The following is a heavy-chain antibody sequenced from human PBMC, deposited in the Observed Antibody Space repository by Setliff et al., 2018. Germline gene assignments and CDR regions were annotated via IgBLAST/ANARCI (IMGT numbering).Heavy chain of an antibody. CDR2: IYYSGST. CDR1: NGSISTYY. Sequence: PSETLSLTCTVSNGSISTYYWRWIRQPPGKGLEWIGYIYYSGSTYYNPSLKSRVTISVYTSKNQFSLKLSSVTAADTAVYYCARDKLSGYQVYYYYGMDVWGQGTTVTVSS. J-gene: IGHJ6*02. CDR3: ARDKLSGYQVYYYYGMDV. D-gene: IGHD3-22*01. V-gene: IGHV4-30-4*08.